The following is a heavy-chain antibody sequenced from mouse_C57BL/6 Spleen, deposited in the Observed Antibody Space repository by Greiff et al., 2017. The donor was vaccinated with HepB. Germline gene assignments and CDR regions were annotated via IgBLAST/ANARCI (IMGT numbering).Heavy chain of an antibody. D-gene: IGHD1-1*01. V-gene: IGHV5-9*01. Sequence: DVMLVESGGGLVKPGGSLKLSCAASGFTFSSYTMSWVRQTPEKRLEWVATISGGGGNTYYPDSVKGRFTISRDNAKNTLYLQMSSLRSENTALYYCARYHYYGSSSFAYWGQGTLVTVSA. J-gene: IGHJ3*01. CDR2: ISGGGGNT. CDR1: GFTFSSYT. CDR3: ARYHYYGSSSFAY.